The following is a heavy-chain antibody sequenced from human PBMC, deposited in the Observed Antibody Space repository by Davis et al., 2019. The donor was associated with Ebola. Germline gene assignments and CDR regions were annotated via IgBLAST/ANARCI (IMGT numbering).Heavy chain of an antibody. CDR1: DGSISSHY. D-gene: IGHD6-19*01. J-gene: IGHJ3*02. V-gene: IGHV4-59*11. Sequence: PSETLSLTCSFSDGSISSHYWNWIRQPPGKGLEWVGIIYDSGRTNYNPSLKSRVTISADTSKNQFSLNLRSVTAADTAVYYCARGWLVSAFDIWGQGTMVTVSS. CDR3: ARGWLVSAFDI. CDR2: IYDSGRT.